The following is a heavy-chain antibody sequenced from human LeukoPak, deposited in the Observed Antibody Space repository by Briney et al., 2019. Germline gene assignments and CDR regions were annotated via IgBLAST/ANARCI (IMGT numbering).Heavy chain of an antibody. Sequence: SETLSLTCAVYGGSFSGYYWSWIRQPPGKGLEWIGEINHSGSTNYNPSLKSRVTISVDTSKNQFSLKLSSVTAADTAVYYCARGSVSDYYGSGRYFDYWDQGTLVTVSS. CDR1: GGSFSGYY. V-gene: IGHV4-34*01. J-gene: IGHJ4*02. D-gene: IGHD3-10*01. CDR3: ARGSVSDYYGSGRYFDY. CDR2: INHSGST.